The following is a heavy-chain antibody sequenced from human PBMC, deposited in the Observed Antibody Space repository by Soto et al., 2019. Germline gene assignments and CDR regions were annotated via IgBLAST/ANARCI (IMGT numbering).Heavy chain of an antibody. CDR3: ARGPPVVVTATNPVDYYYYGMDV. V-gene: IGHV1-69*13. D-gene: IGHD2-21*02. J-gene: IGHJ6*02. CDR2: IIPIFGTA. Sequence: GASVKVSCKASGGTFSSYAISWVRQAPGQGLEWMGGIIPIFGTANYAQKFQGRVTITADESTSTAYMELSSLRSEDTAVYYCARGPPVVVTATNPVDYYYYGMDVWGQGTTVTVSS. CDR1: GGTFSSYA.